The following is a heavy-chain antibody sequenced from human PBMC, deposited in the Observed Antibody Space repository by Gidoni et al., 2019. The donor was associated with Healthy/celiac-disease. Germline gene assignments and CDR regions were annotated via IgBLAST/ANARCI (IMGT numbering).Heavy chain of an antibody. CDR3: ASGKGTTGTAYYYYGMDV. CDR2: INAGNGNT. J-gene: IGHJ6*02. Sequence: QVQLVQSGAEVKKPGASVKVSCKASGDTFTSYAMHWVRKAPGQRLEWMGWINAGNGNTKYSQKFQGRVTITRDTSASTAYMELSSLRSEDTAVYYCASGKGTTGTAYYYYGMDVWGQGTTVTVSS. D-gene: IGHD1-1*01. CDR1: GDTFTSYA. V-gene: IGHV1-3*01.